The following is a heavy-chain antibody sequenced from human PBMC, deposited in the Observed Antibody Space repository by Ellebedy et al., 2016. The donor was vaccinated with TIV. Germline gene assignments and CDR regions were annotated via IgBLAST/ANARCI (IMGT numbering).Heavy chain of an antibody. CDR1: GFTFSSYA. CDR3: AKGPHGVWQIDY. D-gene: IGHD4-17*01. CDR2: ISGSGGST. J-gene: IGHJ4*02. V-gene: IGHV3-23*01. Sequence: GESLKISXAASGFTFSSYAMSWVRQAPGKGLEWVSAISGSGGSTYYADSVKGRFTISRDNSKNTLYLQMNSLRAEDTAVYYCAKGPHGVWQIDYWGQGTLVTVSS.